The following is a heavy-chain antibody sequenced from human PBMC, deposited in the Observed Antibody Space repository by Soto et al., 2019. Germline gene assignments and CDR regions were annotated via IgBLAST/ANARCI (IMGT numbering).Heavy chain of an antibody. J-gene: IGHJ6*03. CDR1: GYTFTSYY. Sequence: ASVKVSCKASGYTFTSYYMHWVRQAPGQGLEWMGIINPSGGSTSYAQKFQGRVTMTRDTSTSTVYMELSSLRSEDTAVYYCAIGPIYNSGYELYYYYYMDVWGKGTTVTVSS. CDR2: INPSGGST. D-gene: IGHD5-12*01. V-gene: IGHV1-46*03. CDR3: AIGPIYNSGYELYYYYYMDV.